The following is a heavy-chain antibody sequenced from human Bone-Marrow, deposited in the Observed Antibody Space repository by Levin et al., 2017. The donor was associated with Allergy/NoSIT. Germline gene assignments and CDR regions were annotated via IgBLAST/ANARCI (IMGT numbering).Heavy chain of an antibody. CDR1: NGSISNYY. CDR3: ARDIHGHCTSTGCTVFDI. V-gene: IGHV4-4*07. Sequence: PSQTLSLTCTVSNGSISNYYWSWIRQPAGMGLEWIGRIYTSGITRYNPSLKSRVTMSIDTSQNQFSLRLSSVSAADTAIYYCARDIHGHCTSTGCTVFDIWGQGTIVTVSS. D-gene: IGHD2-8*01. J-gene: IGHJ3*02. CDR2: IYTSGIT.